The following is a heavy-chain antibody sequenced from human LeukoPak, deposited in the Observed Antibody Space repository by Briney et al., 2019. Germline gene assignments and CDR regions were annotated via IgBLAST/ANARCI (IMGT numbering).Heavy chain of an antibody. CDR3: ARRAGEYSHPYDY. D-gene: IGHD4-17*01. Sequence: GGSLRLSCTVSRFTVSSNSMSWVRQAPGKGLEWVSFIYSGGNTHYSDSVKGRFTISRDNSKNTLYLQMNSLRVEDTAVYYCARRAGEYSHPYDYWGQGTLVTVSS. CDR2: IYSGGNT. V-gene: IGHV3-53*01. CDR1: RFTVSSNS. J-gene: IGHJ4*02.